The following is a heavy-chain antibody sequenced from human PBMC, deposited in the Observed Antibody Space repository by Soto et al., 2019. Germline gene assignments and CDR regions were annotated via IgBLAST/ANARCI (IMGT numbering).Heavy chain of an antibody. J-gene: IGHJ4*02. D-gene: IGHD3-3*01. V-gene: IGHV4-61*01. Sequence: SETLSLTCTFSVVSFKSGSYSWSWIRQPPWKGLEWIGYVYHTGRTSYNPSLKSRVSISMDTSKNQFSLNLDSVTAADTAVYFCARDFAYFESWGQGTLVSVSS. CDR3: ARDFAYFES. CDR1: VVSFKSGSYS. CDR2: VYHTGRT.